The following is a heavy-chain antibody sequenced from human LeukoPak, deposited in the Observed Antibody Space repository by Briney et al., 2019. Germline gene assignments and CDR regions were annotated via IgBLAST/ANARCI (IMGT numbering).Heavy chain of an antibody. CDR2: ITTSTGNP. CDR3: ARDPYAPPSSDLQRFDS. Sequence: ASVKVSCVASGYIFTNYAINWMRQAPGQGLEWMGWITTSTGNPTYAQGFTGRFVFSSDTSVSTAYLQISSLGAEDTAVYYCARDPYAPPSSDLQRFDSWGQGTLVTVSS. V-gene: IGHV7-4-1*02. J-gene: IGHJ5*01. D-gene: IGHD6-19*01. CDR1: GYIFTNYA.